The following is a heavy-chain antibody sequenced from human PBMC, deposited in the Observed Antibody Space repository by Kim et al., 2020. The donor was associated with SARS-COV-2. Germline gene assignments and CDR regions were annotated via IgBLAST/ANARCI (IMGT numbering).Heavy chain of an antibody. V-gene: IGHV3-30*04. J-gene: IGHJ4*02. CDR2: ISYDGSNK. CDR3: AREFAFSSSS. Sequence: GGSLRLSCAASGFTFSSYAMHWVRQAPGKGLEWVAVISYDGSNKYYADSVKGRFTISRDNSKNTLYLQMNSLRAEDTAVYYCAREFAFSSSSWGQGTLVTVSS. D-gene: IGHD6-6*01. CDR1: GFTFSSYA.